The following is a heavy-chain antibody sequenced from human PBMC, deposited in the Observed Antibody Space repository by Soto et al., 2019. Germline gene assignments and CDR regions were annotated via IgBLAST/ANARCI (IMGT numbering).Heavy chain of an antibody. J-gene: IGHJ3*02. V-gene: IGHV3-23*01. CDR2: ISGSGGST. Sequence: PGGSLRLSCAASGFTFSSYAMGWVRQAPGKGLEWVSAISGSGGSTYYADSVKGRFTISRDNSKNTLYLQMNSLRAEDTAVYYCAKDPITIFGVVITGDAFDIWGQGTMVTVSS. D-gene: IGHD3-3*01. CDR3: AKDPITIFGVVITGDAFDI. CDR1: GFTFSSYA.